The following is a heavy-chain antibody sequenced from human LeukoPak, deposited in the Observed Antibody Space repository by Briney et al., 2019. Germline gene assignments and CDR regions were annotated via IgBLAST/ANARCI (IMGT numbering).Heavy chain of an antibody. V-gene: IGHV3-11*04. J-gene: IGHJ3*02. CDR2: ISSSGSTI. D-gene: IGHD6-13*01. CDR3: ATGRSSSWYNAFDI. Sequence: GGSLRLSCAASGFTFSDYYMSWIRQAPGKGLEWVSYISSSGSTIYYADSVKGRFTISRDNAKNSLYLQMNSLRAEDTAVYYCATGRSSSWYNAFDIWGQGTMVTVSS. CDR1: GFTFSDYY.